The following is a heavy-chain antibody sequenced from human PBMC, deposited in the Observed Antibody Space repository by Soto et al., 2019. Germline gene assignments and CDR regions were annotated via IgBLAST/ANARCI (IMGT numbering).Heavy chain of an antibody. J-gene: IGHJ5*02. CDR2: IWYNGRNK. CDR1: GFTFSDYG. CDR3: ARPGIATAGGNWFDP. D-gene: IGHD6-13*01. V-gene: IGHV3-33*01. Sequence: GGSLRLSCAASGFTFSDYGMHWVRQAPGKGLEWVALIWYNGRNKFYADSVKGRFTISRDNSKNTLFLQMNSLRAEDTAVYYCARPGIATAGGNWFDPWGQGTLVTVSS.